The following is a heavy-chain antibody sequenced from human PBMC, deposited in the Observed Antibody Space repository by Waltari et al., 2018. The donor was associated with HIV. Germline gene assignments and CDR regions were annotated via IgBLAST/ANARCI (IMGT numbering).Heavy chain of an antibody. CDR3: AGLRFLEWSGHYGMDV. D-gene: IGHD3-3*01. J-gene: IGHJ6*02. CDR2: IYYSGST. Sequence: QVQLQESGPGLVKPSETLSLTCTVSGGSISSYYWSWIRQPPGKGLEWIGYIYYSGSTNYNPSLKSRVTISVDTSKNQFSLKLSSVTAADTAVYYCAGLRFLEWSGHYGMDVWGQGTTVTVSS. V-gene: IGHV4-59*01. CDR1: GGSISSYY.